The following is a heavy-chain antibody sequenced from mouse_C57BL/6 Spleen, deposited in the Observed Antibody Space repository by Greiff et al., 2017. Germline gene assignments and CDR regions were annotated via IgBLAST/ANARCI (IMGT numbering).Heavy chain of an antibody. V-gene: IGHV5-2*01. CDR1: EYEFPSHD. Sequence: EVMLVESGGGLVQPGESLKLSCESNEYEFPSHDMSCVRTTPEKRLELVAALNSDGGSTYYPDPMEQRFIITRDNTKKTLYLQMSSLRSEDTALYYCARHDYSNYGAYWGQGTLVTVSA. D-gene: IGHD2-5*01. J-gene: IGHJ3*01. CDR2: LNSDGGST. CDR3: ARHDYSNYGAY.